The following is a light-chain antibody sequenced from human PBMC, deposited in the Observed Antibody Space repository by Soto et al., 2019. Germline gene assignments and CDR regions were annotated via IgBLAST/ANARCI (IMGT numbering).Light chain of an antibody. J-gene: IGKJ1*01. V-gene: IGKV3-20*01. CDR3: QQYGSSSWT. CDR1: QSVSSNY. CDR2: GAS. Sequence: EIVLTQSPATLSLSAWERATLSCRASQSVSSNYLAWYQQKPGQAPRLLINGASSRATGIPDRFSGSGSGTDFTLTISRLEPEDFAVYYCQQYGSSSWTFGQGTKVDIK.